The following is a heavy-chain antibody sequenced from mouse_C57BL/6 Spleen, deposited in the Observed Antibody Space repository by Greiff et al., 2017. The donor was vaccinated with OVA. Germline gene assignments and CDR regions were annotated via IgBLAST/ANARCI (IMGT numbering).Heavy chain of an antibody. D-gene: IGHD6-2*01. V-gene: IGHV1-64*01. CDR2: IHPNSGST. CDR1: DYTFTSYW. Sequence: QVQLQQPGAELVKPGASVKLSCKASDYTFTSYWMHWVKQRPGQGLEWIGMIHPNSGSTNYNEKFKSKATLTVDKSSSTAYMQLSSLTSEDSAVYYCAISGGRYFDYWGQGTTLTVSS. CDR3: AISGGRYFDY. J-gene: IGHJ2*01.